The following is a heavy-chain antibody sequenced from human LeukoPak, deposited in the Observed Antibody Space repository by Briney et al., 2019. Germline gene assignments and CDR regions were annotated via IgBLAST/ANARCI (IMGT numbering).Heavy chain of an antibody. Sequence: PGGSLRLSCAASGFTVSSNYMSWVRQAPGKGLEWVSVIYSGGSTYYADSVKGRFTISRDNSKNTLYLQMNSLRAEDTAVYYCARDLRPRRYCSGGSCLGSGEVWGQGTLATVSS. J-gene: IGHJ4*02. CDR1: GFTVSSNY. CDR2: IYSGGST. V-gene: IGHV3-66*01. D-gene: IGHD2-15*01. CDR3: ARDLRPRRYCSGGSCLGSGEV.